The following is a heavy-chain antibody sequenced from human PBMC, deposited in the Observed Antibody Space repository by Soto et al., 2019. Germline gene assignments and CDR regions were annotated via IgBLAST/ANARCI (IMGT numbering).Heavy chain of an antibody. J-gene: IGHJ4*02. Sequence: HPGGSLRLSCAASGFTFSSYGMHWVRQAPGKGLEWVAVISYDGSNKYYADFVKGRFTISRDNSKNTLYLQMNSLRAEDTAVYYCAKDSSGWLFDYWGQGTLVTVSS. CDR2: ISYDGSNK. CDR3: AKDSSGWLFDY. CDR1: GFTFSSYG. V-gene: IGHV3-30*18. D-gene: IGHD6-19*01.